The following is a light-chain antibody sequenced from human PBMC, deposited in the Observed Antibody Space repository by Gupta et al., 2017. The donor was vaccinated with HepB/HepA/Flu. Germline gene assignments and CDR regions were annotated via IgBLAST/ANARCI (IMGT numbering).Light chain of an antibody. J-gene: IGKJ4*01. CDR2: EAS. V-gene: IGKV3-11*01. Sequence: IVLTQSAASLSFSLGERATLYCRASQYIFYYLAWYQQTPGQAPRLLIYEASSRATGIPARFSGSWFATDFTLTSNNLDPEDFAVYYCQQRSNWPLTFGGGSEVEIK. CDR3: QQRSNWPLT. CDR1: QYIFYY.